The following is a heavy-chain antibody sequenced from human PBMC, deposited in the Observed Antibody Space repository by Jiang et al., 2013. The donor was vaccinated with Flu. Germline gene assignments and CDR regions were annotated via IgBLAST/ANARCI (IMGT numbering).Heavy chain of an antibody. V-gene: IGHV3-30*02. CDR2: IRYDGSNK. CDR1: GFTFSSYG. Sequence: QLLESGGGVVQPGGSLRLSCAASGFTFSSYGMHWVRQAPGKGLEWVAFIRYDGSNKYYADSVKGRFTISRDNSKNTLYLQMNSLRAEDTAVYYCAKDDSSSWSAQIDYWGQGTLVTVSS. D-gene: IGHD6-13*01. CDR3: AKDDSSSWSAQIDY. J-gene: IGHJ4*02.